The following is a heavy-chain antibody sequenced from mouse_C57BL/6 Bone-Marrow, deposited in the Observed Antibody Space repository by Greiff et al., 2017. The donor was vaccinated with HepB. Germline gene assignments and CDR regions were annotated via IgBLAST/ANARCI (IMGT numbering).Heavy chain of an antibody. D-gene: IGHD1-1*01. CDR1: GFTFSDYG. CDR2: ISNLAYSI. Sequence: EVKLVESGGGLVQPGGSLKLSCAASGFTFSDYGMAWVRQAPRKGPEWVAFISNLAYSIYYADTVTGRFTISRENAKNTLYLEMSSLRSEDTAMYYCARVGSYYGSSAWFAYWGQGTLVTVSA. CDR3: ARVGSYYGSSAWFAY. V-gene: IGHV5-15*01. J-gene: IGHJ3*01.